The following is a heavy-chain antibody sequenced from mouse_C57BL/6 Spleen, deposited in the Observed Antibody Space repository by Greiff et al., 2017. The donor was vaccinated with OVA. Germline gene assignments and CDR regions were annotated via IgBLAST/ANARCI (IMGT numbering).Heavy chain of an antibody. J-gene: IGHJ3*01. Sequence: EVQLQESGPGLVKPSQSLSLTFSVTFSSITSGYYWNWIRQFPVNKLEWMGSISYAGSTNYNPSLKNKISITRDTSKNQCFLKLNSVTTEYTATYYCARDYYDYGGPFAYWGQGTLVTVSA. CDR3: ARDYYDYGGPFAY. CDR2: ISYAGST. V-gene: IGHV3-6*01. D-gene: IGHD2-4*01. CDR1: FSSITSGYY.